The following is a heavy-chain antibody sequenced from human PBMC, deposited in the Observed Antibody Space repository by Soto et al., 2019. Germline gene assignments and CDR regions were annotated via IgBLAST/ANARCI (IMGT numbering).Heavy chain of an antibody. V-gene: IGHV3-30*18. J-gene: IGHJ6*03. Sequence: SLRLSCAASGFTFSSYGMHWVRQAPGKGLEWVAVISYDGSNKYYADSVKGRFTISRDNSKNTLYLQMNSLRAEDTAVYYCAKDLNYMDVWGKGTTVTVSS. CDR2: ISYDGSNK. CDR1: GFTFSSYG. CDR3: AKDLNYMDV.